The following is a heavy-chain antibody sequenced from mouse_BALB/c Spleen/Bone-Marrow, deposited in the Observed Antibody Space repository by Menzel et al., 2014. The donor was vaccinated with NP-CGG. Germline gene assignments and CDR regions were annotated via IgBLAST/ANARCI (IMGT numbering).Heavy chain of an antibody. Sequence: EVQVVESGPGLMKPSQSLSLTCSVTGFSITSGYYWNWIRQFPGHTLEWMGCITFDGSYDYNPSLKNRISITRDTSNNQFFLKLNSVTAEDTASYYCARALGSYVWYFDVWGAGTTVTVSS. CDR2: ITFDGSY. J-gene: IGHJ1*01. D-gene: IGHD1-1*02. V-gene: IGHV3-6*02. CDR3: ARALGSYVWYFDV. CDR1: GFSITSGYY.